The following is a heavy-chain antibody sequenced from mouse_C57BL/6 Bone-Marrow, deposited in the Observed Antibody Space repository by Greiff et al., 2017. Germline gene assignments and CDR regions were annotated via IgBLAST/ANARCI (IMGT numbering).Heavy chain of an antibody. CDR1: GFNIKDDY. D-gene: IGHD1-1*01. CDR3: TGTVVAHWYFDV. J-gene: IGHJ1*03. Sequence: VQLQQSGAELVRPGASVKLSCTASGFNIKDDYMHWVKQRPEQGLEWIGCIDPENGDTEYASKFQGKATITADTSSNTAYLQLSSLTSEDTAVYYCTGTVVAHWYFDVWGTGTTVTVSS. CDR2: IDPENGDT. V-gene: IGHV14-4*01.